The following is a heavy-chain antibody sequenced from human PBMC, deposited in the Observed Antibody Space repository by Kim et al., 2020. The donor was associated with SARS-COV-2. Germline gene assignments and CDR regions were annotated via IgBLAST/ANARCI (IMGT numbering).Heavy chain of an antibody. J-gene: IGHJ4*02. CDR1: GFTFSNYW. CDR3: ASRASCDY. CDR2: IKQDGCEK. V-gene: IGHV3-7*01. Sequence: GGSLRLSCAASGFTFSNYWMSWVRQAPGKGLEWVATIKQDGCEKKYVDSVEGRFSISRDNAKNSLYLQMSSLRAEDTAVYYCASRASCDYWGQGTLVTVS. D-gene: IGHD2-2*01.